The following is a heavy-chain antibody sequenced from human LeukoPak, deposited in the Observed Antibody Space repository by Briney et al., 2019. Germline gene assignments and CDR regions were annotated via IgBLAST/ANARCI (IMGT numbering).Heavy chain of an antibody. CDR1: GGTFSSYA. J-gene: IGHJ4*02. CDR2: IIPILGIA. V-gene: IGHV1-69*04. D-gene: IGHD3-10*01. CDR3: ARAGVYYGPGSYRGKEDDY. Sequence: ASVKVSCKASGGTFSSYAISWVRQAPGQGREWMGRIIPILGIANYAQKFQGRVTITADKSTSTAYMELSSLRSEDTAVYYCARAGVYYGPGSYRGKEDDYWGQGTLVTVYS.